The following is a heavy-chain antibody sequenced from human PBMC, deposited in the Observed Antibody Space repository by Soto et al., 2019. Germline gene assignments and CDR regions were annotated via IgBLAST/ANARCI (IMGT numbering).Heavy chain of an antibody. CDR3: ARSYSSSWYYYGMDV. CDR2: IYHSGST. Sequence: QVQLQESGPGLVKPSGTLSLTCAVSGGSISSSNWWRWVRQPPGKGLEWIGEIYHSGSTNYNPSLKSRVTRSVDKSKNQFSLKLSSVTAADTAVDYCARSYSSSWYYYGMDVWGQGTTVTVSS. J-gene: IGHJ6*02. CDR1: GGSISSSNW. V-gene: IGHV4-4*02. D-gene: IGHD6-13*01.